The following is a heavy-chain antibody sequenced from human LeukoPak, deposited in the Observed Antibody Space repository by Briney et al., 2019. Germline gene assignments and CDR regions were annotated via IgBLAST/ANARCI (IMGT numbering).Heavy chain of an antibody. CDR1: GYSFTSYW. Sequence: GESLKISCKGSGYSFTSYWIGWVRQMPGKGLEWMRMIYHGDADTRYSPSFQGQVTISADKSISTASLQWSSLNASDTAMHYCARPQGSGNYYSGMDVWGQGTTVTVSS. D-gene: IGHD3-10*01. CDR2: IYHGDADT. CDR3: ARPQGSGNYYSGMDV. J-gene: IGHJ6*02. V-gene: IGHV5-51*01.